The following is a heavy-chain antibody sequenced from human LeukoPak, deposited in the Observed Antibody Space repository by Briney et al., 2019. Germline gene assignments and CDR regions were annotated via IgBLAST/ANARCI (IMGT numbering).Heavy chain of an antibody. J-gene: IGHJ6*02. Sequence: GGSLRLSCAASGFTFSTYAMHWVRQAPGKGLEWVALISYDGSKKYYADSVKGRFTISRDNSKNTLYLQMNSLRTEDTAVYYCARVGYSSSWHPMDVWGQGTTVTVSS. V-gene: IGHV3-30*04. CDR2: ISYDGSKK. CDR3: ARVGYSSSWHPMDV. CDR1: GFTFSTYA. D-gene: IGHD6-13*01.